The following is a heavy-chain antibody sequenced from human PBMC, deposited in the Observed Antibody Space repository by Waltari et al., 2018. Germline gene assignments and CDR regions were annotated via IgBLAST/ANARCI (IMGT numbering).Heavy chain of an antibody. CDR3: ARGYSSSWYYFDY. V-gene: IGHV4-59*11. CDR2: IYYSGST. J-gene: IGHJ4*02. Sequence: QVQLQESGPGLVKPSETLSLNCTVPGGSISSHYWSWIRHPPGKGLEWIGYIYYSGSTNYNPSLKSRVTISVDTSKNQFSLKLSSVTAADTAVYYCARGYSSSWYYFDYWGQGTLVTVSS. CDR1: GGSISSHY. D-gene: IGHD6-13*01.